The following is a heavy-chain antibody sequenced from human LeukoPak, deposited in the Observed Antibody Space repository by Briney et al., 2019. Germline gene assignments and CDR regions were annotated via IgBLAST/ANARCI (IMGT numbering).Heavy chain of an antibody. V-gene: IGHV1-69*06. CDR1: GGTFSSYA. J-gene: IGHJ4*02. CDR3: AKDRFGGYSYGYYFDY. Sequence: ASVKVSCKASGGTFSSYAISWVRQAPGQGLEWMGGIIPIFGTANYAQKFQGRVTITADKSTSTAYMELSSLRSEDTAVYYCAKDRFGGYSYGYYFDYWGQGTLVTVSS. CDR2: IIPIFGTA. D-gene: IGHD5-18*01.